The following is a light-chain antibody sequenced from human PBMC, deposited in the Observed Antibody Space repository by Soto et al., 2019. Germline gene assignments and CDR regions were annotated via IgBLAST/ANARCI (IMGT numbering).Light chain of an antibody. Sequence: EVMLTQSPGTLSLSPGERATLSCRASQSFSSNYLAWYQQKSGQAPRLLIYGASNRATGIPDRFSDSGSGTDFTLTIRRLEPEDFAVYYCQQYDTSPRTFGQGTKVEFK. J-gene: IGKJ1*01. V-gene: IGKV3-20*01. CDR1: QSFSSNY. CDR3: QQYDTSPRT. CDR2: GAS.